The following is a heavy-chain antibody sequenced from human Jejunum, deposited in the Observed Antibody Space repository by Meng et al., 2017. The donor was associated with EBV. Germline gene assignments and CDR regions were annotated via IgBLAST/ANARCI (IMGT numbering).Heavy chain of an antibody. Sequence: VQRKTWGAGLLKPSETLSLTCAVSGGSFGGYFWTWIRQAPGKGLEWIGEINQVGSTNYNPSLKSRVTISVDTSNIQFSLKVTSVTAADTAVYYCARSGAIIGVQGAPDYWGQGTLVTVSS. CDR2: INQVGST. CDR1: GGSFGGYF. CDR3: ARSGAIIGVQGAPDY. V-gene: IGHV4-34*01. J-gene: IGHJ4*02. D-gene: IGHD3-3*01.